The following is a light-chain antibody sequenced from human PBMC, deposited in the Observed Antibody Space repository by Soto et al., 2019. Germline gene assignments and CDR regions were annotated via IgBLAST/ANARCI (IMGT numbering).Light chain of an antibody. CDR3: QQRSDWPPLT. CDR2: DAS. Sequence: EIVLTQSPATLSLSPGERATLCCRASQSVSSYLVWYQQKPGQAPRLLIYDASNRAPGIPARFSGRGSGTDFTLTISSLEPEDFAVYYCQQRSDWPPLTFGGGTKVEIK. V-gene: IGKV3-11*01. CDR1: QSVSSY. J-gene: IGKJ4*01.